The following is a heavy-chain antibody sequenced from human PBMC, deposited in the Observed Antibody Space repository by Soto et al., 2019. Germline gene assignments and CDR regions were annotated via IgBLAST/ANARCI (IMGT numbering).Heavy chain of an antibody. Sequence: QVQLQQWGAGLLKPSETLSLTCAVYGGSFSGYYWSWIRQPPGKGLEWIGEINHSGSTNYNPSLKSRVTISVDTSKNQFSLKLSSVTAADTAVYYCERKQWLVGGWFDPWGQGTLVTVSS. J-gene: IGHJ5*02. V-gene: IGHV4-34*01. CDR2: INHSGST. D-gene: IGHD6-19*01. CDR3: ERKQWLVGGWFDP. CDR1: GGSFSGYY.